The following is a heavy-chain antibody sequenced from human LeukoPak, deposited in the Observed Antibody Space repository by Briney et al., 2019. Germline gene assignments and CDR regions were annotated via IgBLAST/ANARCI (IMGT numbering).Heavy chain of an antibody. CDR2: INPNSGGT. V-gene: IGHV1-2*02. Sequence: ASLKVSCQASGYTFTGSHMHWVRQAPGQGLEWVGWINPNSGGTIYAQKFQGRVTMTRDTSISTAYMELSGLTSDDTAVYYCARDLGDGGVSWGQGTQVTVSS. J-gene: IGHJ5*02. CDR3: ARDLGDGGVS. CDR1: GYTFTGSH.